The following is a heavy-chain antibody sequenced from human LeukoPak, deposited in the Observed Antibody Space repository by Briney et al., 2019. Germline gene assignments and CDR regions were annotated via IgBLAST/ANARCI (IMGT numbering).Heavy chain of an antibody. CDR2: INHSGST. J-gene: IGHJ5*02. D-gene: IGHD3-22*01. V-gene: IGHV4-34*01. CDR3: ARGQVYYGSSCFKAFWFDA. Sequence: SSETLSLTCAVYGGSFSGYYWSWIRQPPGKGLEWIGEINHSGSTNYNPSLKSRVTISVDTSKNQFSLKLSSVTAADTAGYYCARGQVYYGSSCFKAFWFDAWRQGTLLTVPS. CDR1: GGSFSGYY.